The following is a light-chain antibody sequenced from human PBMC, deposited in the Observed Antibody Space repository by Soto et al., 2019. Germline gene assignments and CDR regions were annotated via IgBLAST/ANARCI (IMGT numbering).Light chain of an antibody. CDR1: SGSVSTNYY. V-gene: IGLV8-61*01. CDR2: XXX. J-gene: IGLJ3*02. CDR3: VLYMGSGIWV. Sequence: QTVVTQEPSFSVSPGGTVTLTCGLSSGSVSTNYYPSWYQQTPGQAPRTLIYXXXXRSSGVPDRFSGSILGNKAALTITGXXXXXXXXXXCVLYMGSGIWVFGGGTKLTVL.